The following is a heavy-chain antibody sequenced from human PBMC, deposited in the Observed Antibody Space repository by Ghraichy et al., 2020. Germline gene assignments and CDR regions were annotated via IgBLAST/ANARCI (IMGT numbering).Heavy chain of an antibody. Sequence: GGSLRLSCAASGFTVSSNYMSWVRQAPGKGLEWVSVIYSGGSTYYADSVKGRFTISRDNSKNTLYLQMNSLRAEDTAVYYCARSRRGGSYYPHFDYWGQGTLVTVSS. D-gene: IGHD1-26*01. CDR3: ARSRRGGSYYPHFDY. CDR2: IYSGGST. V-gene: IGHV3-53*01. J-gene: IGHJ4*02. CDR1: GFTVSSNY.